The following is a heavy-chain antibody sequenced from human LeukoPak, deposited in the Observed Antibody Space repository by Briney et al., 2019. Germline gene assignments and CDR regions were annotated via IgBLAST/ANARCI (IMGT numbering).Heavy chain of an antibody. D-gene: IGHD1-7*01. CDR2: IYYSGST. Sequence: SETLSLTCTVSGGSISSSSYYWGWIRQPPGKGLEWIGSIYYSGSTNYNPSLKSRVTISVDTSKNQFSLKLSSVTAADTAVYYCARVNWNSYYYYYMDVWGKGTTVTVSS. CDR3: ARVNWNSYYYYYMDV. V-gene: IGHV4-39*07. J-gene: IGHJ6*03. CDR1: GGSISSSSYY.